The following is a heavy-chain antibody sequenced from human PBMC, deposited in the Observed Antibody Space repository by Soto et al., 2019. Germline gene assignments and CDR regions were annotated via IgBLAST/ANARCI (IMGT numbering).Heavy chain of an antibody. CDR1: GDSITRGAYY. V-gene: IGHV4-31*03. Sequence: PSETLSLTCTVSGDSITRGAYYWSWIRQHPGKGLEWIGYIYYSGSTYYNPSLKSRVTISVDTSKNQFSLKLSSVPAADTAVYYCATLGGTVKRSGGATIAYWGQGTLVTVSS. D-gene: IGHD4-4*01. CDR3: ATLGGTVKRSGGATIAY. J-gene: IGHJ4*02. CDR2: IYYSGST.